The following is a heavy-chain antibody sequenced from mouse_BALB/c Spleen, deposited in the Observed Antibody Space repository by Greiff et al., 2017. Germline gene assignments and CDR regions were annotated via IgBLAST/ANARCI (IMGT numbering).Heavy chain of an antibody. CDR1: GYTFTSYT. V-gene: IGHV1-4*01. CDR3: ARNGYYPSFAY. J-gene: IGHJ3*01. Sequence: QVQLQQSGAELARPGASVKMSCKASGYTFTSYTMHWVKQRPGQGLEWIGYINPSSGYTNYNQKFKDKATLTADKSSSTAYMQLSSLTSEDSAVYYCARNGYYPSFAYWGQGTLVTVSA. D-gene: IGHD2-3*01. CDR2: INPSSGYT.